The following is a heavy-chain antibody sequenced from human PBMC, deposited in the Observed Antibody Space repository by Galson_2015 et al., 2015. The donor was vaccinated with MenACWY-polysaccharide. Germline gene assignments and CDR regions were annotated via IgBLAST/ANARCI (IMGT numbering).Heavy chain of an antibody. CDR1: GFTFSSYA. D-gene: IGHD3-10*01. Sequence: SLRLSCAASGFTFSSYAMSWVRQAPGKGLEWVSGVSASGGSTVYTDSAKGRFTMSRDNSKRSLYLQVNSLRAEDTAVYYCAKDTGPGEYAYSWGTFDIWAAGQWSPSLQ. CDR2: VSASGGST. V-gene: IGHV3-23*01. CDR3: AKDTGPGEYAYSWGTFDI. J-gene: IGHJ3*02.